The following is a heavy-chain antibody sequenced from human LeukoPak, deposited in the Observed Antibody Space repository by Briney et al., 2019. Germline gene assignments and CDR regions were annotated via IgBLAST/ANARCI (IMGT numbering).Heavy chain of an antibody. CDR2: ISSSSSTI. Sequence: GGSLRLSCAASGFTFSSYSMNWVRQAPGKGLEWVSYISSSSSTIYYADSVKGRFTISRDNAKNSLYLQMNSLRAEDTAVYYCARDKSKQLLIGGYFQHWGQGTLVTVSS. J-gene: IGHJ1*01. CDR3: ARDKSKQLLIGGYFQH. V-gene: IGHV3-48*01. D-gene: IGHD6-13*01. CDR1: GFTFSSYS.